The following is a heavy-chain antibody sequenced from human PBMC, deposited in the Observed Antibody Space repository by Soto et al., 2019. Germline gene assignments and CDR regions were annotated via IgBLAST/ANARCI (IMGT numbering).Heavy chain of an antibody. V-gene: IGHV3-74*01. D-gene: IGHD3-10*01. CDR1: RFTFSSYW. CDR2: INSNGSST. CDR3: ARDYYGSLDY. J-gene: IGHJ4*02. Sequence: PGRSMRLACAASRFTFSSYWMHWVRQAQEKGLVWVSRINSNGSSTIYANSVKGRFTISRDNAKNTLYLQMNSLRAEDTAVYYCARDYYGSLDYWGQGTLVTVSS.